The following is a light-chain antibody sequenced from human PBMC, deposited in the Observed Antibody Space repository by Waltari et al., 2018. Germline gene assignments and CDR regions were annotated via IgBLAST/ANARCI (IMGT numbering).Light chain of an antibody. CDR1: QSVSNY. CDR2: DTS. V-gene: IGKV3-11*01. Sequence: DIVLTQSPATLPLSPGERATLSCWASQSVSNYLAWYQQKPGQAPRLLIYDTSNRATGIPARFSGSGFGTDFTLTITSLEPEDFAVYYCQQRRTWPLTFGGGTKVEIK. J-gene: IGKJ4*01. CDR3: QQRRTWPLT.